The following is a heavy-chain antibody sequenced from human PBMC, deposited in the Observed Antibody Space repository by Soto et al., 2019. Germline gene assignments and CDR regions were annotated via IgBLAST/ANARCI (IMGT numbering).Heavy chain of an antibody. CDR2: ISYDGSNK. D-gene: IGHD3-22*01. V-gene: IGHV3-30*18. J-gene: IGHJ4*02. CDR3: EKDSSGYYY. CDR1: GFTFSSYG. Sequence: GGSLRLSCAASGFTFSSYGMHWVRQAPGKGLEWVAVISYDGSNKYYADSVKGRFTISRDNSKNTLYLQMNSLRAEDTAVYYCEKDSSGYYYWGQGTLVTVSS.